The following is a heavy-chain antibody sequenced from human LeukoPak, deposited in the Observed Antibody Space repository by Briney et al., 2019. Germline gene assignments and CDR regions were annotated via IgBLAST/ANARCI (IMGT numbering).Heavy chain of an antibody. Sequence: PGGSLRLSCAASGFTFSSYAMHWVRQAPGKGLEWVAVISYDGSNKYYADSVKGRFTISRDNSKNTLYLQMNSLRAEDTAVYYCARVSSSWTAYYFDYWGQGTLVTVSS. J-gene: IGHJ4*02. CDR2: ISYDGSNK. V-gene: IGHV3-30-3*01. CDR3: ARVSSSWTAYYFDY. D-gene: IGHD6-13*01. CDR1: GFTFSSYA.